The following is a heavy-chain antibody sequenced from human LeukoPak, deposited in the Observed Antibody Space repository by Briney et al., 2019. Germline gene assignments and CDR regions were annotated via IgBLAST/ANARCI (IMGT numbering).Heavy chain of an antibody. V-gene: IGHV3-23*01. D-gene: IGHD4-17*01. CDR3: AKDLYGDYVVDY. CDR2: TNGIGSST. CDR1: GFTFSSYA. J-gene: IGHJ4*02. Sequence: GGSLRLSCAASGFTFSSYAMNWVRQAPGKGLEWVSGTNGIGSSTYYADSVRGRFTISRDNSKNTLYLQMNSLRAEDTAVYYCAKDLYGDYVVDYWGQGTLVTVSS.